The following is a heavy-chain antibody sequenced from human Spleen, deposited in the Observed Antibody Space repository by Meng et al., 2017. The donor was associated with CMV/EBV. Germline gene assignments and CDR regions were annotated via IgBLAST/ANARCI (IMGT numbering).Heavy chain of an antibody. CDR1: GGSISSYY. V-gene: IGHV4-59*01. J-gene: IGHJ5*02. Sequence: SETLSLTCTVSGGSISSYYWSWIRQPPGKGLEWIGYIYYSGSTNYNPSLKSRVTISEDTSKNQFSLKLSSVTAADTAVYYCARDGCGSTSCYVGAGNWFDPWGQGTLVTVSS. CDR2: IYYSGST. D-gene: IGHD2-2*01. CDR3: ARDGCGSTSCYVGAGNWFDP.